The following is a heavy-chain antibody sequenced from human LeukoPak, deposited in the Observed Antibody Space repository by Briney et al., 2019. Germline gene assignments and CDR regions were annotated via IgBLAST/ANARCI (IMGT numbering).Heavy chain of an antibody. CDR2: IYYSGST. J-gene: IGHJ3*02. CDR1: GGSISSGSISSYY. D-gene: IGHD3-22*01. CDR3: ARVGDYYDTTQYAFDI. Sequence: SETLSLTCTVSGGSISSGSISSYYWSWIRQPPGKGLEWIGYIYYSGSTYYNPSLKSRVTISVDTSKNQFSLKLSSVTAADTAVNYCARVGDYYDTTQYAFDIWGQGTMVTVSS. V-gene: IGHV4-61*01.